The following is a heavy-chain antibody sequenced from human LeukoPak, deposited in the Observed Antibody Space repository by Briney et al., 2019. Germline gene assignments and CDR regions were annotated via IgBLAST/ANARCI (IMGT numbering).Heavy chain of an antibody. V-gene: IGHV3-48*04. CDR2: IIPSGHTT. J-gene: IGHJ6*03. D-gene: IGHD4-17*01. CDR1: GFTFSSHG. Sequence: PGGSLRLSCVASGFTFSSHGMNWVRQAPGKGLEWVSGIIPSGHTTYYADSVKGRFTISRDNAKNSLYLQMNSLRAEDTAVYYCARRLPTRYYYMDVWGKGTTVTISS. CDR3: ARRLPTRYYYMDV.